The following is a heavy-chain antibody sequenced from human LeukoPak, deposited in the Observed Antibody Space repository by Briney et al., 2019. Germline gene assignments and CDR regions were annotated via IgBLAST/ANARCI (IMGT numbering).Heavy chain of an antibody. D-gene: IGHD3-9*01. CDR1: GFTFSSYS. J-gene: IGHJ4*02. V-gene: IGHV3-21*01. CDR2: ISSSGANI. Sequence: PGGSLRLSCAASGFTFSSYSMNWVRQAPGKGLEWVSSISSSGANIYYADSVKGRFTISRDNAKNSLYLQMNSLRAEDTAVYYCARDQRYFTCWGQGTLVTVSS. CDR3: ARDQRYFTC.